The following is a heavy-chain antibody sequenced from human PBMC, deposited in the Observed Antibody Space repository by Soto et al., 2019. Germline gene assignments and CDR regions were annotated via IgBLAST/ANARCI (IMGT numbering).Heavy chain of an antibody. CDR3: ARSQDSSGYWNSCFDP. J-gene: IGHJ5*02. CDR2: IIPIFGTA. D-gene: IGHD3-22*01. CDR1: GGTFSTYT. Sequence: SVKVSCKSSGGTFSTYTLAWVRQAPGQGLEWVGGIIPIFGTANYPQKFKGRVTITADESTSTAYTELSSLRSEDTAVYYCARSQDSSGYWNSCFDPWGQGTLVTVSS. V-gene: IGHV1-69*13.